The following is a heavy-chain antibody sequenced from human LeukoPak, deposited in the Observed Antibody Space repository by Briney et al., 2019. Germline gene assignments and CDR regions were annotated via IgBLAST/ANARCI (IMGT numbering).Heavy chain of an antibody. Sequence: SETLSLTCTVSGGSISSSSYYWGWIRQPPGKGLEWIGSIYYSGSTYYNPSLKSRVTISVGTSKNQFSLKLSSVTAADTAVYYCARVAAPSDWFDPWGQGTLVTVSS. J-gene: IGHJ5*02. V-gene: IGHV4-39*01. CDR1: GGSISSSSYY. CDR2: IYYSGST. CDR3: ARVAAPSDWFDP. D-gene: IGHD6-6*01.